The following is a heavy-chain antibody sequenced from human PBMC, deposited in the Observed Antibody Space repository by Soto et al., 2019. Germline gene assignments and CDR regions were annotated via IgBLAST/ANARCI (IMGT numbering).Heavy chain of an antibody. Sequence: PSETLSLTCTVSGGSISSSSYYWGWIRQPPGKGLEWIGSIYYSGSTYYNPSLKSRVTISVDTSKNQFSLKLSSVTAADTAVYYCARPRDYGGIFDYWGQGTLVTVSS. J-gene: IGHJ4*02. CDR3: ARPRDYGGIFDY. CDR1: GGSISSSSYY. V-gene: IGHV4-39*01. CDR2: IYYSGST. D-gene: IGHD4-17*01.